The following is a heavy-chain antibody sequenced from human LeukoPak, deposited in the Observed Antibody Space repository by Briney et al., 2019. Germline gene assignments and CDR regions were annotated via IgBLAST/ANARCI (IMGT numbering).Heavy chain of an antibody. Sequence: PSETLSLTCSVSGDSISRYYWTWIRQPPGKGLEFPGYMYFSGTTNYNPSLKSRVTMSVDTSKNQFSLKLSSVTAADTAVYYCAGILDEWGFGKVDYWGQGILAIVSS. D-gene: IGHD1-26*01. J-gene: IGHJ4*02. V-gene: IGHV4-59*08. CDR2: MYFSGTT. CDR3: AGILDEWGFGKVDY. CDR1: GDSISRYY.